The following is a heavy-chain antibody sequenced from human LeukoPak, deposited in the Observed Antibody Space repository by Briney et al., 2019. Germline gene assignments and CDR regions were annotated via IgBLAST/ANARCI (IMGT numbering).Heavy chain of an antibody. D-gene: IGHD1-14*01. Sequence: ASVKVSCKASGGTFSRYAISWVRQAPGQGLEWMGGIIPIFGTANYAQKFQGRVTITADESTSTAYMELSSLRSEDTAVYYCASENLAYYGMDVWGQGTTVTVSS. CDR2: IIPIFGTA. CDR1: GGTFSRYA. V-gene: IGHV1-69*13. CDR3: ASENLAYYGMDV. J-gene: IGHJ6*02.